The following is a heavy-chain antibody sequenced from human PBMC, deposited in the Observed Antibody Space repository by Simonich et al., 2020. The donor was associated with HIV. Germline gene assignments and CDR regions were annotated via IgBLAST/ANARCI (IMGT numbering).Heavy chain of an antibody. V-gene: IGHV4-34*01. CDR2: INHSGST. Sequence: QVQLQQWGAGLLKPSETLSLTCAVYGGSFSGDYWSWIRQPPGKGLEWIGEINHSGSTNYKSSLNSRATISVDKSKNQFSLKLSSVTAADTAIYYCARRDRELILYFDYWGQGNLVTVSS. CDR3: ARRDRELILYFDY. CDR1: GGSFSGDY. J-gene: IGHJ4*02. D-gene: IGHD3-3*01.